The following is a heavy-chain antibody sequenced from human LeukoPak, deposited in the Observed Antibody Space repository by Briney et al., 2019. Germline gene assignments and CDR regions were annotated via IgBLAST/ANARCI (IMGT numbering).Heavy chain of an antibody. Sequence: PGGSPRLSCAASGFTFRSYWMSWVRQAPGKGLEWVASIKDDGSDKYYVDSVKGRFTISRDNAKNSLYLQMNSLRAEDTAVYYCARSGITGTGMYYWGQGTLVTVSS. D-gene: IGHD1/OR15-1a*01. CDR3: ARSGITGTGMYY. CDR2: IKDDGSDK. V-gene: IGHV3-7*01. CDR1: GFTFRSYW. J-gene: IGHJ4*02.